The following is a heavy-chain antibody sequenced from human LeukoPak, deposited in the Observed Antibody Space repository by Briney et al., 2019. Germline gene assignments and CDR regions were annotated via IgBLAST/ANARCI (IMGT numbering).Heavy chain of an antibody. Sequence: GESLKISCKGSGYSFTNYWISWVRQMPGKGLEWMGIIYPGDSDTRYSPVFQGQVTISADKSISTAYLQWSSLNASDSAMYYCARRSHFDRPDFWGQGTLVTVSS. V-gene: IGHV5-51*01. J-gene: IGHJ4*02. CDR3: ARRSHFDRPDF. CDR2: IYPGDSDT. CDR1: GYSFTNYW. D-gene: IGHD3-22*01.